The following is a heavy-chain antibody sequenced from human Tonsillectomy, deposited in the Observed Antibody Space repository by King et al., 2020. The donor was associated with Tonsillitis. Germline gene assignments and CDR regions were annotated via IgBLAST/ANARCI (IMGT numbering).Heavy chain of an antibody. CDR3: ASRPDAFDI. CDR1: GYSFTNYW. V-gene: IGHV5-51*01. Sequence: VQLVESGTEMKKPGESLKISCKASGYSFTNYWIGWVRQMPGKGLEWMGSIYPGDSDTRYSPSFQGQVTISADKSITTAYLQWSSLKASDTAMYYCASRPDAFDIWGQGTVVTVSS. J-gene: IGHJ3*02. CDR2: IYPGDSDT.